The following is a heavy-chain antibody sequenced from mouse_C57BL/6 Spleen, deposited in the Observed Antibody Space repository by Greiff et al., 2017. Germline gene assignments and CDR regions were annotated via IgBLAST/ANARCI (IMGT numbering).Heavy chain of an antibody. Sequence: VQLVESGPELVKPGASVKLSCKASGYTFTSYGINWVKQRPGQGLEWIGRIYPSDGSTKYTEKFKGQATLTVDTSSSTAYMELHSLTSEDSAVYFCARATLVGSMDFWGQGTSVTVSS. V-gene: IGHV1-85*01. CDR1: GYTFTSYG. J-gene: IGHJ4*01. D-gene: IGHD1-1*01. CDR2: IYPSDGST. CDR3: ARATLVGSMDF.